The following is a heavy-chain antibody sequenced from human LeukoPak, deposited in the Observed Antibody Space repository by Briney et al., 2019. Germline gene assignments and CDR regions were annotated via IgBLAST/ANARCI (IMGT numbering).Heavy chain of an antibody. CDR2: ISGSGGST. CDR1: GFTFSSYA. CDR3: AKSGDYGYWYFDL. J-gene: IGHJ2*01. D-gene: IGHD4-17*01. Sequence: GGSLRPSCAASGFTFSSYAMSWVRQAPGKGLEWVSAISGSGGSTYYADSVKGRFTISRDNFKNTLYLQMNSLRAEDTAVYYCAKSGDYGYWYFDLWGRGTLVTVSS. V-gene: IGHV3-23*01.